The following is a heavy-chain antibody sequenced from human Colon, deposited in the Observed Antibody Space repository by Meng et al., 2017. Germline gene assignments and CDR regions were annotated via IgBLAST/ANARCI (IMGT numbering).Heavy chain of an antibody. V-gene: IGHV4-59*01. CDR3: ARSLENSGWGSFDH. D-gene: IGHD6-19*01. J-gene: IGHJ4*02. CDR1: GGSMKNYA. Sequence: SETLSLTCTVSGGSMKNYAWSWIRQPPGKGPEWIGYIHSGGTTKYNPSLESRVSISIDTTNNQFSLRLNSASAADTAVYYCARSLENSGWGSFDHWGQGTLVTVSS. CDR2: IHSGGTT.